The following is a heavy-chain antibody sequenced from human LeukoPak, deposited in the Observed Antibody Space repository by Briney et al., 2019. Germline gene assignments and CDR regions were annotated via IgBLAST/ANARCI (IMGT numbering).Heavy chain of an antibody. Sequence: SETLSLTCTVSGDSINSHHWNWIRQPPGKGLGWIGYMYYSGSTKYNPSLKSRVAISIDTPKNQFSLKLSSVTAADTAVYYCARDTYDYYFAPCGQGTLVTVSS. CDR3: ARDTYDYYFAP. CDR1: GDSINSHH. CDR2: MYYSGST. V-gene: IGHV4-59*11. D-gene: IGHD5-12*01. J-gene: IGHJ5*02.